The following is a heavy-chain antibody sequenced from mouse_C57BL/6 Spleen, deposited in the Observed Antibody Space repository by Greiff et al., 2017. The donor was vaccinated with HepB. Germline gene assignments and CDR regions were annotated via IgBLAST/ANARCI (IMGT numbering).Heavy chain of an antibody. CDR2: IYPGSGNT. CDR3: ARATTGYFDV. J-gene: IGHJ1*03. CDR1: GYTFTDYY. V-gene: IGHV1-76*01. D-gene: IGHD1-1*01. Sequence: QVQLQQSGAELVRPGASVKLSCKASGYTFTDYYINWVKQRPGQGLEWIARIYPGSGNTYYNEKFKGKATLTAEKSSSTAYMQLSSLTSEDSAVYFGARATTGYFDVWGTGTTVTVSS.